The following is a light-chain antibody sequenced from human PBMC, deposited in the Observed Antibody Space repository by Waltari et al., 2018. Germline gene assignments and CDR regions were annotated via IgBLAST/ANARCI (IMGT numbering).Light chain of an antibody. V-gene: IGKV3D-15*01. CDR3: QHYNKWPQYT. CDR2: GAS. Sequence: ETVLTQTPAPLSVSPGGTAILPCRASQRVGDNLAWYQQKDGQAPRLLTYGASIRATDIPDRFTGSGSGTDFTLTISSLNSEDVAVYFGQHYNKWPQYTFAQGTKVEIK. J-gene: IGKJ2*01. CDR1: QRVGDN.